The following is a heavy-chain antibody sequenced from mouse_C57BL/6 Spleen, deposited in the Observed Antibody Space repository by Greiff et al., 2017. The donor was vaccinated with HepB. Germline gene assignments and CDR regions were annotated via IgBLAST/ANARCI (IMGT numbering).Heavy chain of an antibody. D-gene: IGHD2-2*01. CDR3: ARSLAMVRRRTDYDAMDY. J-gene: IGHJ4*01. Sequence: VQLKESGGGLVQPGGSLSLSCAASGFTFTDYYMSWVRQPPGKALEWLGFIRNNANGYTTEYSASVKGRFTISRDNSQSSLYLQMNALRAEDSATYYCARSLAMVRRRTDYDAMDYWGQGTSVTVSA. CDR1: GFTFTDYY. CDR2: IRNNANGYTT. V-gene: IGHV7-3*01.